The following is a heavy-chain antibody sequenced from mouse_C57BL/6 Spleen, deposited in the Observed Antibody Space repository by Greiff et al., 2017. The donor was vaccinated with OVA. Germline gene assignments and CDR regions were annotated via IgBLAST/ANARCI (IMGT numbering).Heavy chain of an antibody. CDR3: ARTAQAPHYFDY. J-gene: IGHJ2*01. V-gene: IGHV2-2*01. CDR2: IWSGGST. Sequence: VQVVESGPGLVQPSQSLSITCTVSGFSLTSYGVHWVRQSPGKGLEWLGVIWSGGSTDYNAAFISRLSISKDNSKSQVFFKMNSLQADDTAIYYCARTAQAPHYFDYWGQGTTLTVSS. D-gene: IGHD3-2*02. CDR1: GFSLTSYG.